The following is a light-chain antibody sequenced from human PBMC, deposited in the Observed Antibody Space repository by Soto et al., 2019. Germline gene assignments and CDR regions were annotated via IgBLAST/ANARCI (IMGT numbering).Light chain of an antibody. J-gene: IGKJ1*01. CDR1: QSVSSSY. V-gene: IGKV3-20*01. Sequence: DIVLTQSPGTLSLSPGERATLSCRASQSVSSSYLAWYQQKPGQAPRLLIYGASSRATGIPDRFSVSGSGTDFTLTISRLEPEDFAVYYCQQYDSSPWTFGQGTKVEIK. CDR3: QQYDSSPWT. CDR2: GAS.